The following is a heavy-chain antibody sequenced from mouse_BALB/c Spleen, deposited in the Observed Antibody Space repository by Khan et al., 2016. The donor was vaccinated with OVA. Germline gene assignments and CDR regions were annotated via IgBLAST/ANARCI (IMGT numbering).Heavy chain of an antibody. CDR1: GFTFSNFG. V-gene: IGHV5-17*02. J-gene: IGHJ4*01. D-gene: IGHD2-3*01. CDR3: GRWKEGWAMDY. CDR2: ISTGSSTI. Sequence: EVELVESGGGLVQPGGSRKLSCAASGFTFSNFGMHWVRQAPEKGLEWVAYISTGSSTIYYADTFKGRFTISRDNPKNTLFLQMTSRGAEDTATDYCGRWKEGWAMDYWGQGTSVTVSS.